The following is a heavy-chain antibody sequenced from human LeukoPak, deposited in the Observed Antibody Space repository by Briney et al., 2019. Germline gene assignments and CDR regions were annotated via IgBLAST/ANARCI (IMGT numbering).Heavy chain of an antibody. Sequence: SVKVSCKASGGTFNSYAISWVRQAPGQGLEWMGRIIPIFGTANYAQKFQGRVTITTDESTSTAYMELSSLRSEDTAVYYCASGILGYSYGSHFDYWGQGTLVTVSS. CDR3: ASGILGYSYGSHFDY. J-gene: IGHJ4*02. CDR1: GGTFNSYA. V-gene: IGHV1-69*05. CDR2: IIPIFGTA. D-gene: IGHD5-18*01.